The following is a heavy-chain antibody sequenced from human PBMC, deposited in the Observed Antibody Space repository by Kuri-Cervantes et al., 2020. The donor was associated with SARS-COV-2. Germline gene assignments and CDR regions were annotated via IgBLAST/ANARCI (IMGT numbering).Heavy chain of an antibody. J-gene: IGHJ3*02. V-gene: IGHV4-59*12. CDR1: GGSISSYY. Sequence: GSLRLSCTVSGGSISSYYWSWIRQPPGKGLEWIGYIYYGGSTNYNPSLESRVTISVDTSKNQFSLKLSSVTAADTAVYYCASARAFDIWGQGTMVTVSS. CDR3: ASARAFDI. CDR2: IYYGGST.